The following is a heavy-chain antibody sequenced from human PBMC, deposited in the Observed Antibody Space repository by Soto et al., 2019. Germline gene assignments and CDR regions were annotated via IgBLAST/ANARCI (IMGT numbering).Heavy chain of an antibody. V-gene: IGHV3-49*04. Sequence: HPGGSLRLSCATSGFTFHDHGMSWVRQAPGKGLDWVGFIRSSRHGATTEYAASVKGRFFISRDDSKSIAFLQMNNLETEDTAVYYCTRAPLRCSGGSCYSADAWGQGTLVTVSS. CDR2: IRSSRHGATT. CDR1: GFTFHDHG. D-gene: IGHD2-15*01. J-gene: IGHJ5*02. CDR3: TRAPLRCSGGSCYSADA.